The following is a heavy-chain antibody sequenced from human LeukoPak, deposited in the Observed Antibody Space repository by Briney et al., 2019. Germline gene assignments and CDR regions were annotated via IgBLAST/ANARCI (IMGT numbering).Heavy chain of an antibody. CDR2: IFNTGNT. J-gene: IGHJ4*02. V-gene: IGHV4-59*11. CDR3: ASRPADTTWYGVFDY. D-gene: IGHD3-10*01. CDR1: GGSINSHY. Sequence: SETLSLTCSVSGGSINSHYWSWIRQPPGKRLERIGYIFNTGNTNYNPSLASRVTMSVDTSRAQFFLRLSPVTAADTAIYYCASRPADTTWYGVFDYWSQGTLVTVSS.